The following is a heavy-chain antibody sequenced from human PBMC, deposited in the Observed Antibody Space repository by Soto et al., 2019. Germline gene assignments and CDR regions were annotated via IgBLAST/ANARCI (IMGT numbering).Heavy chain of an antibody. CDR1: GGTFSSYA. V-gene: IGHV1-69*13. CDR2: IIPIFGTA. J-gene: IGHJ5*02. D-gene: IGHD2-2*01. CDR3: AGDGRYCSSTSCYPRWFDP. Sequence: SVKVSCKASGGTFSSYAISWVRQAPGQGLEWMGGIIPIFGTANYAQKFQGRVTITADESTSTAYMELSSLRSEDTAVYYCAGDGRYCSSTSCYPRWFDPWGQGTLVTVSS.